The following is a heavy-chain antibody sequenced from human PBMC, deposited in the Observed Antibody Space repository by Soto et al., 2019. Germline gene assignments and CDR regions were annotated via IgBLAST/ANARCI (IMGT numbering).Heavy chain of an antibody. D-gene: IGHD6-25*01. J-gene: IGHJ4*02. V-gene: IGHV3-74*01. CDR3: ATSPAGLSPDRPPY. CDR2: INSDGSTT. Sequence: PPGGSLRLSCAASGFPLTTYWMHWVRQAPGKGLVWVSRINSDGSTTGYADSVKGRFTISRGNAKNTLHLQMNSLRAEYTAVYYFATSPAGLSPDRPPYRGQGTLVTVSS. CDR1: GFPLTTYW.